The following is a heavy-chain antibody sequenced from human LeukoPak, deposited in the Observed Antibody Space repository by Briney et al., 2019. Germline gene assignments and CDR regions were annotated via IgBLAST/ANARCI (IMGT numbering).Heavy chain of an antibody. Sequence: SGGSPRLSCAASGFTFSSYEMNWVRQAPGKGLEWVAFIRYDGSNKYYADSVKGRFTISRDNSKNTLYLQMNSLRAEDTAVYYCAKDEISPLDYWGQGTLVTVSS. D-gene: IGHD2-15*01. CDR3: AKDEISPLDY. J-gene: IGHJ4*02. CDR1: GFTFSSYE. CDR2: IRYDGSNK. V-gene: IGHV3-30*02.